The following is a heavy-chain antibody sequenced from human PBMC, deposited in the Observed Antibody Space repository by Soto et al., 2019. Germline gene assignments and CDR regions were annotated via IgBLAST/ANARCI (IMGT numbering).Heavy chain of an antibody. J-gene: IGHJ6*02. Sequence: SETLSLTCTVSGGSTSSSNWWSWVRQPPGKGLEWIGEIYHSGSTNYNPSLQSRVTISVDKSENQFSLKLSSVTAADTAVYYCARDSGLRYFDWLLSKGMDVWGQGTTVTVSS. CDR3: ARDSGLRYFDWLLSKGMDV. CDR1: GGSTSSSNW. CDR2: IYHSGST. V-gene: IGHV4-4*02. D-gene: IGHD3-9*01.